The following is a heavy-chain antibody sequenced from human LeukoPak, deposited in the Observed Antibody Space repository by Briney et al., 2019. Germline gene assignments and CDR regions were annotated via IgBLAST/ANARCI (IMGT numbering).Heavy chain of an antibody. D-gene: IGHD6-6*01. CDR1: GFTFSGSA. CDR3: TRGVFEYSSSSFDY. V-gene: IGHV3-73*01. Sequence: GGSLRLSCAASGFTFSGSAMHWVRQASGKGLEWVGRIRSKANSYATAYAASVKGRFTISRDDSKNTAYLQMNSLKTEDTAVYYCTRGVFEYSSSSFDYWGQGTLVTVSS. CDR2: IRSKANSYAT. J-gene: IGHJ4*02.